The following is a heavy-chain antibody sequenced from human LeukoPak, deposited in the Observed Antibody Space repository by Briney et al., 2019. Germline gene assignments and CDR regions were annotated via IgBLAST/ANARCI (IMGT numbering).Heavy chain of an antibody. J-gene: IGHJ4*02. CDR2: INPNSGGT. D-gene: IGHD5-24*01. Sequence: ASVKVSCKASGYTFTGYYMHWVRQAPGQGLEWMGWINPNSGGTNYAQKFQGRVTMTRDTSISTAYMELSRLRSDDTAVYYCARSGRWLQLEEGDYFDYWGQGTLVTVSS. CDR1: GYTFTGYY. V-gene: IGHV1-2*02. CDR3: ARSGRWLQLEEGDYFDY.